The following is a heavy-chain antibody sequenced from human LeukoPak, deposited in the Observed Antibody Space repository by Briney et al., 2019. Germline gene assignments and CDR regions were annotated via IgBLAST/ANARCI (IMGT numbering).Heavy chain of an antibody. CDR2: ISSGSSYI. CDR1: GFALSSYA. CDR3: ARTRSEMATMAFDI. Sequence: PGGSLRLSCAASGFALSSYAMNWVRQAPGKGLEWVSSISSGSSYIYYADSVEGRFTISRDNAMNSLYLQMNSLRAEDTAVYYCARTRSEMATMAFDIWGQGTMVTVSS. V-gene: IGHV3-21*01. D-gene: IGHD5-24*01. J-gene: IGHJ3*02.